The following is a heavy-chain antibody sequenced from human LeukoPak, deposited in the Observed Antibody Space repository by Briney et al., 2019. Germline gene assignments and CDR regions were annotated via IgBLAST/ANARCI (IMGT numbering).Heavy chain of an antibody. Sequence: GGSLRLSCAATGFSFTDSWMSWVRQPPGKGLEWVGNIKPDGTERYYVDSLKGRFTVSRENAKNSLYLQMSSLRADDTAVYYCARVRYGNYFDYWGQGTLVTVSS. CDR3: ARVRYGNYFDY. CDR1: GFSFTDSW. CDR2: IKPDGTER. J-gene: IGHJ4*02. V-gene: IGHV3-7*04. D-gene: IGHD3-16*02.